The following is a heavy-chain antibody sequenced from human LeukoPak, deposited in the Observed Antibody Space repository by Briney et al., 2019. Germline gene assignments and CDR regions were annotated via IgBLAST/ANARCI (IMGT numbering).Heavy chain of an antibody. V-gene: IGHV3-7*01. CDR3: VRLGDSSGYNDY. Sequence: PGGSLRLSCAASGFTFSPYWMSWVRQAPGKGLKWVASIKPDGSGKYYVDSVKGRFTISRDNAKNALYLQLNSLRAEDTAVYFCVRLGDSSGYNDYWGQGTLVTVSS. J-gene: IGHJ4*02. CDR2: IKPDGSGK. CDR1: GFTFSPYW. D-gene: IGHD3-22*01.